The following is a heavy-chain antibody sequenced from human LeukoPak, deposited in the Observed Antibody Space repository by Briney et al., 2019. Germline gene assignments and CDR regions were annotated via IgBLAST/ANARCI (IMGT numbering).Heavy chain of an antibody. CDR2: IYYSGNT. V-gene: IGHV4-59*01. CDR1: GGSIGSYY. CDR3: ARDYEYNFGKYFGS. Sequence: SQTLSLTCTVSGGSIGSYYWSWIRQPPGKGLEWIGYIYYSGNTHYNPSLKSRVTISVDTSKNQFSLKLSSVTAADTAVYYCARDYEYNFGKYFGSWGQGTLVTVSS. J-gene: IGHJ4*02. D-gene: IGHD3-16*01.